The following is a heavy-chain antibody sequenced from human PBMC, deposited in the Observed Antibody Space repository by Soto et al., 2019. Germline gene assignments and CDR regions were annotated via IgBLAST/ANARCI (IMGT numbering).Heavy chain of an antibody. D-gene: IGHD5-18*01. CDR3: TSEPYVDAAMDFDY. J-gene: IGHJ4*02. CDR1: GFTFSRHE. Sequence: VQLVESGGGLVQPGGSLRLSCAASGFTFSRHEMNWVRQAPGKGLEWVSYIDSSGGTIWYADSVKGRFTISRDNVKNSLYLQMDSLRAEDTAVYYCTSEPYVDAAMDFDYWGQGTLVTVSS. V-gene: IGHV3-48*03. CDR2: IDSSGGTI.